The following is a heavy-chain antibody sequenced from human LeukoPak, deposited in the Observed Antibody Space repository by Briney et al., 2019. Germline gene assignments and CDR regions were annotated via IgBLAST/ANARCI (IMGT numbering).Heavy chain of an antibody. CDR1: GFTFSSYG. V-gene: IGHV3-30*18. J-gene: IGHJ3*02. Sequence: GGSLRLSCAASGFTFSSYGMHWVRQAPGKGLEWVAVISYDGSNKYYADSVKGRFTISRDNSKNTLYLQMNSLRAEDTAVYYCAKFLPSSTDTAMVDDAFDIWGQGTMVTVSS. D-gene: IGHD5-18*01. CDR3: AKFLPSSTDTAMVDDAFDI. CDR2: ISYDGSNK.